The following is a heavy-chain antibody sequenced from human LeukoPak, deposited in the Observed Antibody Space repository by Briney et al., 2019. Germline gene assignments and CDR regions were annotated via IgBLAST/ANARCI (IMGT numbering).Heavy chain of an antibody. D-gene: IGHD3-10*01. Sequence: ASVKVSCKASGYTFTGYYMHWVRQAPGQGLEWMGWINPNSGGTNYAQKFQDRVTMTRDTSISTAYMELSRLRSDDAAVYYCARDLSYYGSGISYFDFWGQGTLVTVSS. CDR2: INPNSGGT. CDR1: GYTFTGYY. J-gene: IGHJ4*02. CDR3: ARDLSYYGSGISYFDF. V-gene: IGHV1-2*02.